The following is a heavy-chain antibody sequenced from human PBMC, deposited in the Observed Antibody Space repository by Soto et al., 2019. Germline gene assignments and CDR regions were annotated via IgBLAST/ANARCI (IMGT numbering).Heavy chain of an antibody. CDR2: IWYDGSNK. D-gene: IGHD6-13*01. J-gene: IGHJ4*02. Sequence: GGSLRLSCAASGFTFSSYGMHWVRQAPGKGLEWVAVIWYDGSNKYYADSVKGRFTISRDNSKNTLYLQMNSLRAEDTAVYYCARDGRDSSNVDYWGQGTLVTVSS. V-gene: IGHV3-33*01. CDR3: ARDGRDSSNVDY. CDR1: GFTFSSYG.